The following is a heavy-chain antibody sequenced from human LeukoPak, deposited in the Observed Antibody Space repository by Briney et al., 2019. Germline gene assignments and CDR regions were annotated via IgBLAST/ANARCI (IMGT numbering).Heavy chain of an antibody. CDR1: GYTFTSYG. J-gene: IGHJ6*02. D-gene: IGHD6-13*01. V-gene: IGHV1-18*01. CDR3: ARGGDRGSSSWSYGMDV. Sequence: GASVKVSCKASGYTFTSYGISWVRQAPGQGLEWMGWISAYNGNTNYAQKLQGRVTMTTDTSTSTAYMELSSLRSEDTAVYYCARGGDRGSSSWSYGMDVWGQGTTVTVSS. CDR2: ISAYNGNT.